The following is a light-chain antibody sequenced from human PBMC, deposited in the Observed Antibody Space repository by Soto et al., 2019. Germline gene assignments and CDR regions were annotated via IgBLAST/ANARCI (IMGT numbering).Light chain of an antibody. V-gene: IGLV1-44*01. CDR2: RDT. CDR3: AAWDDSLKGGV. Sequence: QSALTQPPSVSGTPGQRVVISCSGSRSNIGTNTVNWYQQLPGTAPKLLIFRDTQRPSGLPDRFSASKSGTSASLAISGLQSEDAADYYCAAWDDSLKGGVFGGGTKVTVL. CDR1: RSNIGTNT. J-gene: IGLJ3*02.